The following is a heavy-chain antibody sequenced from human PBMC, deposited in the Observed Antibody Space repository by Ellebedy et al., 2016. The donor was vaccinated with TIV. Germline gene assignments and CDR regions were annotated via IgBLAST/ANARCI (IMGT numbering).Heavy chain of an antibody. D-gene: IGHD3-10*01. Sequence: GGSLRLSXAASGFTFSSYWMHWVRQAPGKGLVWVSRINSDGSSTSYADSVKGRFTISRDNSKNTLYLQMNSLRAEDTAVYYCAKDRSYGSGSYLNTYYFDYWGQGTLVTVSS. CDR3: AKDRSYGSGSYLNTYYFDY. J-gene: IGHJ4*02. CDR2: INSDGSST. V-gene: IGHV3-74*01. CDR1: GFTFSSYW.